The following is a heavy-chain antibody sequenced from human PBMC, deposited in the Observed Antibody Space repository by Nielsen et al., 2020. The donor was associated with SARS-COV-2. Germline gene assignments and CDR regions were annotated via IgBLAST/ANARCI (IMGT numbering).Heavy chain of an antibody. V-gene: IGHV3-30*04. D-gene: IGHD6-19*01. CDR2: VAFDGSVT. J-gene: IGHJ4*02. CDR3: AKDLIESGSGWYGEDY. Sequence: GGSLRLSCAASGFTFSSYAMHWVRQAPGKGLEWVAVVAFDGSVTYYADSVKGRFTISRDNSRNTLFLQMSSLRPEDTALYYCAKDLIESGSGWYGEDYWGQGTLVTVSS. CDR1: GFTFSSYA.